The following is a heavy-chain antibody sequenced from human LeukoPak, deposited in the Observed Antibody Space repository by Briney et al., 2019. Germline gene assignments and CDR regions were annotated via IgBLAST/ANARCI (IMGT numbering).Heavy chain of an antibody. CDR1: GGTFSSYA. J-gene: IGHJ5*02. Sequence: SVKVSCKASGGTFSSYAISWVRQAPGQGLEWMGRIIPIFGTANYAQKFQGRVTITTDESTSTAYMELSSLRSEDKAVYYCARDRTAVAGYWFDPWGQGTLVTVSS. CDR2: IIPIFGTA. V-gene: IGHV1-69*05. D-gene: IGHD6-19*01. CDR3: ARDRTAVAGYWFDP.